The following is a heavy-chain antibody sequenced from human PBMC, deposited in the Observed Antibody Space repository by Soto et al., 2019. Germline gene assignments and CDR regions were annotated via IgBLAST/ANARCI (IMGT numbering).Heavy chain of an antibody. D-gene: IGHD6-13*01. CDR2: IYYSGST. CDR3: ARIAAAGTVFFDY. CDR1: GGSISSGGYY. J-gene: IGHJ4*02. Sequence: PSETLSLTCTVSGGSISSGGYYWSWIRQHPGKGLEWIGYIYYSGSTYYNPSLKSRVTISVDTSKNQFSLKLSSVTAADTAVYYCARIAAAGTVFFDYWGQGTLVTVSS. V-gene: IGHV4-31*03.